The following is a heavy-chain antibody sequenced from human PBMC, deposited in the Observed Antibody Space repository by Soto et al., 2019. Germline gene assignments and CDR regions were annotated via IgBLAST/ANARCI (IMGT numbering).Heavy chain of an antibody. J-gene: IGHJ4*02. CDR1: GGFISSYY. Sequence: PSETLSLTCTLAGGFISSYYWSWIRQSPGKGLELIGYIHHAGSTNYSPSLKSRVTISLVTSRNQFSLKLYSVTTADTAVYYCARSIDSSGFYFSNCWGQGTLVTVSS. CDR2: IHHAGST. V-gene: IGHV4-59*01. CDR3: ARSIDSSGFYFSNC. D-gene: IGHD3-22*01.